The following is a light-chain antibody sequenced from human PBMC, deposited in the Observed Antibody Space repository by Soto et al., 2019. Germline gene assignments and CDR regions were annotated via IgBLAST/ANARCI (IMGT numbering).Light chain of an antibody. CDR3: QQYNNWYT. J-gene: IGKJ2*01. Sequence: EIVMTQSPATLSVSPGERAALSCRASQSVGSSLAWYQQRPGQAPGLLIYDASTRATDIPARFSGSGSGTEFTLTISSLQSEDFAFYYCQQYNNWYTFGQGTRLEI. CDR2: DAS. CDR1: QSVGSS. V-gene: IGKV3-15*01.